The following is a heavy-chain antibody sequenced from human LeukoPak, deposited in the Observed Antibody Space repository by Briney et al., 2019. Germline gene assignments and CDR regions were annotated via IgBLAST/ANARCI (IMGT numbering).Heavy chain of an antibody. J-gene: IGHJ4*02. CDR1: GGSISSYH. D-gene: IGHD6-13*01. Sequence: PSETLSLTCTVSGGSISSYHWSWIRQPPGKGLEWIGYIYYTGSTNYNPSLKSRVTISVDTSKNQFSLKLSSVTAADTAVYYCAYSSSWYWIDYWGQGTLVTVSS. V-gene: IGHV4-59*12. CDR3: AYSSSWYWIDY. CDR2: IYYTGST.